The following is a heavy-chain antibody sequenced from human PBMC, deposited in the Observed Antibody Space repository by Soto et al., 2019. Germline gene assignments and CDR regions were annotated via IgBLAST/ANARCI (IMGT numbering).Heavy chain of an antibody. D-gene: IGHD6-13*01. J-gene: IGHJ6*02. CDR2: IYHSGST. CDR1: GGSISSGGYS. CDR3: AKDPRVRSSSWYGDYYYYYGMDV. Sequence: PSGTLSLTCAVSGGSISSGGYSWSWIRQPPGKGLEWIGYIYHSGSTYYNPSLKSRVTISVDRSKNQFSLKLSSVTAEDTAVYYCAKDPRVRSSSWYGDYYYYYGMDVWGQGTTVTVSS. V-gene: IGHV4-30-2*01.